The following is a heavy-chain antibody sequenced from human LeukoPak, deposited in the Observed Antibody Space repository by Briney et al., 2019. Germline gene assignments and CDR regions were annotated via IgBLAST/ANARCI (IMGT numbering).Heavy chain of an antibody. D-gene: IGHD3-16*01. V-gene: IGHV3-30*01. Sequence: GGALRLSLAASGFTFRSYAMDWGRPAPGKGGGGGAVISYDGSNKKYADSVKGRITISREKTKKTLDLEKNSLTAEATAVYYCARDLWVPPPYYYMDVWGKGTPVTVSS. CDR1: GFTFRSYA. CDR2: ISYDGSNK. CDR3: ARDLWVPPPYYYMDV. J-gene: IGHJ6*03.